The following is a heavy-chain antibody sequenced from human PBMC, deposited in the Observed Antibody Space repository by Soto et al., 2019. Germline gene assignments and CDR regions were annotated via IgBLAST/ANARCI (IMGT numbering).Heavy chain of an antibody. CDR3: ARERAVGLYLDD. D-gene: IGHD6-19*01. CDR1: GDTFPNLG. CDR2: ISAFNGNT. J-gene: IGHJ4*02. V-gene: IGHV1-18*04. Sequence: QVQLLQSGPEVKTPGTSVKVSCKASGDTFPNLGISWVRQAPGQGLEWMGWISAFNGNTNYAQKFQGRVTMTTETSTRTLYMELRSLRSDDTAVYYCARERAVGLYLDDWGQGTLVTVSS.